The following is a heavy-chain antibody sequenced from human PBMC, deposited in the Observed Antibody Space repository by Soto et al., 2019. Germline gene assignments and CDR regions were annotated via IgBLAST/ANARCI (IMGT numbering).Heavy chain of an antibody. J-gene: IGHJ6*02. CDR3: AKERGYDFWSGYYTEVYYYYGMDV. CDR2: ISYDGSNK. D-gene: IGHD3-3*01. CDR1: GFTFSSYG. Sequence: GGSLRLSSAASGFTFSSYGMHWVRQAPGKGLEWVAVISYDGSNKYYADSVKGRFTISRDNSKNTLYLQMNSLRAEDTAVYYCAKERGYDFWSGYYTEVYYYYGMDVWGQGTTVTVSS. V-gene: IGHV3-30*18.